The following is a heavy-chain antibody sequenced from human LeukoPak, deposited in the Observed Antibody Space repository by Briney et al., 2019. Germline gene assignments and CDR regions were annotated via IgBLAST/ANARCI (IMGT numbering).Heavy chain of an antibody. J-gene: IGHJ4*02. Sequence: SETLSLTCAVYGGSFNSYYWTWIRQPPGKGLEWIGEINHSGSTKYNPSLMGRGTMSVDTSKNQFSLKVVSMTAADTAVYYCVRQPVGVDGGLFDSWGQGILVTVSS. CDR2: INHSGST. V-gene: IGHV4-34*01. D-gene: IGHD1-26*01. CDR3: VRQPVGVDGGLFDS. CDR1: GGSFNSYY.